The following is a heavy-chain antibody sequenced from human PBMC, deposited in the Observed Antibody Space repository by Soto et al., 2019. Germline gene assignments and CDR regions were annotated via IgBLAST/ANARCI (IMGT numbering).Heavy chain of an antibody. CDR1: GYTFTGYY. CDR2: INPNSGGT. Sequence: WASVKVSCKASGYTFTGYYMHWVRQAPGQGLEWMGWINPNSGGTNYAQKFQGRVTMTRDTSISTAYMELSRLRSDDTAVYYCARDQMGYRSGGSCYSSYGMDVWGQGTTVTVYS. J-gene: IGHJ6*02. V-gene: IGHV1-2*02. CDR3: ARDQMGYRSGGSCYSSYGMDV. D-gene: IGHD2-15*01.